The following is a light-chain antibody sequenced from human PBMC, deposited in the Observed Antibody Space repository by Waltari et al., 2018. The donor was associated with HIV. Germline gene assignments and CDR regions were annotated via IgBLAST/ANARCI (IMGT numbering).Light chain of an antibody. Sequence: SYELTQPPSVSVSPGQTARITCSGDALPKQYAYWYQQQQGQAPVLVIYKYSGGPSGIPERFSGSSSGTTFTLTISGVQAEDEADYYCQSADSSRTYRVFGGGTKLTVL. CDR1: ALPKQY. V-gene: IGLV3-25*03. J-gene: IGLJ3*02. CDR2: KYS. CDR3: QSADSSRTYRV.